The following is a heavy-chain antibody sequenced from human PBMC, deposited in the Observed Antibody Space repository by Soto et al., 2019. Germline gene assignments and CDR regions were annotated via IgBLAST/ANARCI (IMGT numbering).Heavy chain of an antibody. CDR3: AKHARRENYGGLFDY. D-gene: IGHD3-16*01. Sequence: QVQLVESGGGLVKPGGSLRLSCAASGFNFSDYYMSWIRQAPGKGLEWVAYISSSGSSTIHYADSVKGRFTISRDTAKNSLFMQMNTLRAEDTAVYYCAKHARRENYGGLFDYWGRGNLVSVSS. CDR2: ISSSGSSTI. CDR1: GFNFSDYY. V-gene: IGHV3-11*01. J-gene: IGHJ4*02.